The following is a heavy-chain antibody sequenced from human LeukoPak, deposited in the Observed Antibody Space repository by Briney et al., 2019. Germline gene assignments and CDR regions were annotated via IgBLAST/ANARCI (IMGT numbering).Heavy chain of an antibody. CDR1: GFTFSNAW. V-gene: IGHV3-15*07. D-gene: IGHD3-22*01. J-gene: IGHJ5*02. CDR2: IRSNSDGGTI. Sequence: PGGSLRLSCAASGFTFSNAWMNWVRQAPGKGLEWVGRIRSNSDGGTIDYAAPVKGRFTLSRDDSKTTLYLQMNSLQTEDTAVYYCATDFYDSTWGQGTLVTVSS. CDR3: ATDFYDST.